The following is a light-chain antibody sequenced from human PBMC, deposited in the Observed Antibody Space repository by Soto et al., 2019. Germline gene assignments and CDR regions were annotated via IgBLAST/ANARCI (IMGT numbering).Light chain of an antibody. CDR3: SSYTTTGTVV. J-gene: IGLJ2*01. CDR1: SSDVGGYDY. Sequence: QFALTQPASVSGSPGQSITFSCTGTSSDVGGYDYVSWYQKHPGKAPKLMIYEVTNRPSGVSNRFSGSKSGNTASLTISGLQAEDEADYYCSSYTTTGTVVFGGGTKLTVL. V-gene: IGLV2-14*01. CDR2: EVT.